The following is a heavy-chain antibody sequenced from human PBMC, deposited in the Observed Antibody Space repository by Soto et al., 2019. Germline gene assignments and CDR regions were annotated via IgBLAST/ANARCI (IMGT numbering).Heavy chain of an antibody. V-gene: IGHV4-59*01. D-gene: IGHD2-21*01. J-gene: IGHJ5*02. Sequence: QVQLQESGPGLVKPSETLSLTCTVSGDSITSYNWNWLRQPPGKALEWIGYVYSSGSTNYNPSLRKRVTIAVDTSRNQCSLKVNSVTAADTAMYYCARRAVVAVTGSLDNWLDPWGQGILVTVSS. CDR3: ARRAVVAVTGSLDNWLDP. CDR2: VYSSGST. CDR1: GDSITSYN.